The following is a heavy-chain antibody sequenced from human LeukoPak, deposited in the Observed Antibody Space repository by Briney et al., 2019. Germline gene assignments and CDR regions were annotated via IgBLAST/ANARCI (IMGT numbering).Heavy chain of an antibody. J-gene: IGHJ6*02. Sequence: GASVKVSCKASGFTFTSSAMQWVRQARGQRLEWIGWIVVGSGNTNYAQKFQERVTITRDMSTSTAYMELSSLRSEDTAVYYCAADFKGSSGWYGRVDYYYYGMDVWGQGTTVTVSS. CDR2: IVVGSGNT. CDR3: AADFKGSSGWYGRVDYYYYGMDV. V-gene: IGHV1-58*02. D-gene: IGHD6-19*01. CDR1: GFTFTSSA.